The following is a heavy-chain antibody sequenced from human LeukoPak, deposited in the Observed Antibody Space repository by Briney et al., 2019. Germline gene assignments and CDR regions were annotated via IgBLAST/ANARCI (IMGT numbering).Heavy chain of an antibody. CDR3: ARMWSTATSGWNWFDP. J-gene: IGHJ5*02. D-gene: IGHD6-13*01. Sequence: ASVKVSCKASGYSFTGYYIYWVRQAPGQGLEWMGWINPNSGDTNYAQKFQGRVTMTRDTSISTAYMELSSLRSDDAAMYYCARMWSTATSGWNWFDPWGQGTLVTVSS. CDR1: GYSFTGYY. CDR2: INPNSGDT. V-gene: IGHV1-2*02.